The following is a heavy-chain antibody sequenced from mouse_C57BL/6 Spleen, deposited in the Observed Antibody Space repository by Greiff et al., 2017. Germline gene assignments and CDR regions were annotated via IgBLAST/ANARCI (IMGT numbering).Heavy chain of an antibody. V-gene: IGHV14-4*01. CDR2: IDPENGDT. Sequence: EVQLQQSGAELVRPGASVKLSCTASGFNIKDDYMHWVKQRPEQGLEWIGWIDPENGDTEYASNFQGKATITADTSSNTAYLQLSTLTSDDTAVYYCTIDPFAYWGQGTLVTVSA. CDR3: TIDPFAY. CDR1: GFNIKDDY. J-gene: IGHJ3*01.